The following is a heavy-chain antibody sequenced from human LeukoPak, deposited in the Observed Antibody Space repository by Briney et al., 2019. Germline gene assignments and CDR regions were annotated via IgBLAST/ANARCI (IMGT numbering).Heavy chain of an antibody. Sequence: PSETLSLTCTVSGGSISSDDYYWSWIRQPPGKGLEWIGFIYYSGSTYYKPSLKSRVTISMDTSKNQFSLRLSSVTAADTAVYYCARCPSPGSFDPWGQGTLVTVSS. J-gene: IGHJ5*02. CDR2: IYYSGST. CDR3: ARCPSPGSFDP. CDR1: GGSISSDDYY. V-gene: IGHV4-30-4*08.